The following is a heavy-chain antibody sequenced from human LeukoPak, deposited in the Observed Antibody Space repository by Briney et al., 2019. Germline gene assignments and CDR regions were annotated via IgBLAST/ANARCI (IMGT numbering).Heavy chain of an antibody. D-gene: IGHD6-19*01. CDR2: IYPGDSDT. V-gene: IGHV5-51*01. CDR1: GYSFTADW. Sequence: GESLKISCKGSGYSFTADWIGWVRQMPGKGLDWMGAIYPGDSDTRYSPSFQGQVTISADKSISTAYLQWSSLKASDTAMYYCARPTSGWSFDYWGQGTLVTVSS. J-gene: IGHJ4*02. CDR3: ARPTSGWSFDY.